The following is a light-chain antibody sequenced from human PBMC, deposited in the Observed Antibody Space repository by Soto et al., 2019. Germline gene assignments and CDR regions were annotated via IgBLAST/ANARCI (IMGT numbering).Light chain of an antibody. CDR1: QSVSSNY. Sequence: EIVLTQSPGTLSLSPGERATLSCRASQSVSSNYLAWYQQKPGQAPRLLVYGASIRATGIPDRLSGSGSGTDLTLTISRVEPEDFAVYYCQHYGSSPFTFGPGTRVDIK. CDR3: QHYGSSPFT. V-gene: IGKV3-20*01. J-gene: IGKJ3*01. CDR2: GAS.